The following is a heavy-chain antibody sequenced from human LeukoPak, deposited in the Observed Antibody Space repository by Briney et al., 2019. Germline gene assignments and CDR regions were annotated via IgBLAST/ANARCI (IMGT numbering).Heavy chain of an antibody. Sequence: GGSLRLSWAPSGFTFISYPMYSARQAPGKGLEYVSAITHNGGSTYYANSVKGRFTISRDNSKNTLYLQMGSLRAEDMAVYYCARGRYCSNGVCQYFDYWGQGTLVTVSS. CDR3: ARGRYCSNGVCQYFDY. D-gene: IGHD2-8*01. V-gene: IGHV3-64*01. CDR2: ITHNGGST. J-gene: IGHJ4*02. CDR1: GFTFISYP.